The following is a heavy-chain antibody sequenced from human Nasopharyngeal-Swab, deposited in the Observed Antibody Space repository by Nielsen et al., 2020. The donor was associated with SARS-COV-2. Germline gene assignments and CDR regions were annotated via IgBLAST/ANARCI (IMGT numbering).Heavy chain of an antibody. CDR1: GFRFDSYA. CDR2: IRGSGITT. CDR3: AKDMAAGYFFDF. J-gene: IGHJ4*02. Sequence: GKSLKISCAASGFRFDSYAMSWVRQAPGKGLEWVSAIRGSGITTYYADSVKGRFTISRDNSKNTVYLQMDSLGAEDAAIYYCAKDMAAGYFFDFWGQGTLVTVSS. V-gene: IGHV3-23*01. D-gene: IGHD6-13*01.